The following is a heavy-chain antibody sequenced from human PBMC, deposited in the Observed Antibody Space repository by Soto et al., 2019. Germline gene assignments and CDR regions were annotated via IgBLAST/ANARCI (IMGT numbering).Heavy chain of an antibody. J-gene: IGHJ6*02. CDR1: GGSFSGYY. V-gene: IGHV4-34*01. Sequence: QVQLQQWGAGLLKPSETLSLTCAVYGGSFSGYYWTWIRQPPGKGLEWIGEINHSGSTNYNPSLKSRVTISVDTSKNQFSLKLSSVTAADTAVYDCARVGLRLLEWLLSYGMDVWGQGTTVTVSS. D-gene: IGHD3-3*01. CDR3: ARVGLRLLEWLLSYGMDV. CDR2: INHSGST.